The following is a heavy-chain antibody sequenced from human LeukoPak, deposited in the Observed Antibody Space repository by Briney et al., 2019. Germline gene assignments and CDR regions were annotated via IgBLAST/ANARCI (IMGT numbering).Heavy chain of an antibody. CDR2: ISSSGSTI. CDR3: AREKYTAMVGIDY. Sequence: QTGGSLRLSCAASGFTFSSYEMNWVRQAPGKGLEWVSYISSSGSTIYYADSVKGRFTISRDNAKNSLYLQMNSLRAEDTAVYYCAREKYTAMVGIDYWGQGTLVTVSS. V-gene: IGHV3-48*03. D-gene: IGHD5-18*01. J-gene: IGHJ4*02. CDR1: GFTFSSYE.